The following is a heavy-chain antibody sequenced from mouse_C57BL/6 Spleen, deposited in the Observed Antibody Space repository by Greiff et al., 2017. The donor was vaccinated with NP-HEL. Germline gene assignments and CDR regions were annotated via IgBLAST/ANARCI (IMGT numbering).Heavy chain of an antibody. J-gene: IGHJ4*01. V-gene: IGHV1-47*01. D-gene: IGHD2-4*01. CDR1: GYTFTTYP. CDR2: FHPYNDDT. Sequence: VQPQESGAELVKPGASVKMSCKASGYTFTTYPIEWMKQNHGKSLEWIGNFHPYNDDTKYNEKFKGKATLTVEKSSSTVYLELSRVTSDDSAVYYCAIYYDYDQDYAMDYWGQGTSVTVSS. CDR3: AIYYDYDQDYAMDY.